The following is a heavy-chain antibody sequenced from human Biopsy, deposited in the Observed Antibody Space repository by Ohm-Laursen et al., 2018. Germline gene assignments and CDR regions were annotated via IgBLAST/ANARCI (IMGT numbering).Heavy chain of an antibody. J-gene: IGHJ4*02. CDR2: IIPVFGLA. Sequence: SSVKVSCKAPGGTVSRYAISWVRQAPGQGLEWMGGIIPVFGLATYAQRLQGRVSITADTSTNTAYMELSSLRSDDTAVYFCARGLPTEYGDYFSLDYWGQGTLVIVSS. CDR1: GGTVSRYA. D-gene: IGHD4-17*01. CDR3: ARGLPTEYGDYFSLDY. V-gene: IGHV1-69*17.